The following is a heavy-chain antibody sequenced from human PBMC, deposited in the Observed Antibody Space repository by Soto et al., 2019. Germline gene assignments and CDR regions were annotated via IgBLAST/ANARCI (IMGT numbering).Heavy chain of an antibody. CDR1: GFTSSSYG. D-gene: IGHD3-22*01. CDR3: ARFYYDSSGYLPSPYYYYYGMDV. V-gene: IGHV3-30*03. Sequence: GGSLRLSCAASGFTSSSYGMHWVRQAPGKGLEWVAVISYDGSNKYYVDSVKGRFTISRDNAKNSLYLQMNSLRAEDTAVYYCARFYYDSSGYLPSPYYYYYGMDVWGQGTTVTVSS. J-gene: IGHJ6*02. CDR2: ISYDGSNK.